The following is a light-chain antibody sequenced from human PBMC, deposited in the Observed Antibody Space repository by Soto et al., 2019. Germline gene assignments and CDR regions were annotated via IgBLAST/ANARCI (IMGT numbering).Light chain of an antibody. CDR1: QSVSGSD. V-gene: IGKV3-20*01. Sequence: EVVLTQSPGTLSLSPGERATLSCRASQSVSGSDLAWYQQKPGQAPRLLISGVSNSATGTPDRFSGSGTGTDFTLTISSLEHEDFAVFYCHQYGISPPTLGPGTKVDIK. CDR3: HQYGISPPT. J-gene: IGKJ1*01. CDR2: GVS.